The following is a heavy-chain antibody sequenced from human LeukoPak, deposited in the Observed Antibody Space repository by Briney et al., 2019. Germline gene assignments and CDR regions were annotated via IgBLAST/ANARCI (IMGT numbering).Heavy chain of an antibody. CDR3: ARSYNWNAGYYMDV. J-gene: IGHJ6*03. CDR1: GFTFSSYA. Sequence: GGSLRLSCAASGFTFSSYAMHWVRQAPGKGLEYVSAISSNGGSTYYANSVKGRFTISRDNSKNTLYLQMGSLRAEDMAVYYCARSYNWNAGYYMDVWGKGTTVTISS. D-gene: IGHD1-20*01. CDR2: ISSNGGST. V-gene: IGHV3-64*01.